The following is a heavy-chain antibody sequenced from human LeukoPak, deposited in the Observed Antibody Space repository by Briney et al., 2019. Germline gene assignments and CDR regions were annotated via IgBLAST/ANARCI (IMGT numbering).Heavy chain of an antibody. CDR1: GGSFSGYY. J-gene: IGHJ4*02. CDR2: IYTTGSA. Sequence: SETLSLTCAVYGGSFSGYYWSWVRQPAGKGLEWIGRIYTTGSANYNPSLESRVTMSLDTSNNQFSLRLKSVIAADTAVYYCARGGAAGLYFWGQGILVTVSS. CDR3: ARGGAAGLYF. V-gene: IGHV4-59*10. D-gene: IGHD6-13*01.